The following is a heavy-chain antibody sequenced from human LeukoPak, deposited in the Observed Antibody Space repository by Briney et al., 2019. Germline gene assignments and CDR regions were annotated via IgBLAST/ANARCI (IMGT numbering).Heavy chain of an antibody. Sequence: PGESLKISCKGSGYSFTSYYIGWVRQMPGKGLEWMGIIHPVDSDTRNSPSFQGQVTISADKSMTTAYLQWSSLKASDTAIYYCARPAGTGSSFSALDIWGQGTMVTVSS. D-gene: IGHD6-13*01. CDR3: ARPAGTGSSFSALDI. CDR1: GYSFTSYY. V-gene: IGHV5-51*01. J-gene: IGHJ3*02. CDR2: IHPVDSDT.